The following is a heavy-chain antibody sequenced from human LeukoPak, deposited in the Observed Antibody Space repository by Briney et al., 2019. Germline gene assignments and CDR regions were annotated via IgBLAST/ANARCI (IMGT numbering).Heavy chain of an antibody. J-gene: IGHJ6*03. Sequence: GGSLRLSCVASGFTFGDYPMHWVRQVPGKGLEWVSGINWNGGSIGYADSVKGRFTISRDNAKNSLYVQMNSLRAEDTALYYCAKDGRFSGSPYFYYMDVWGKGTTITVS. CDR2: INWNGGSI. D-gene: IGHD1-26*01. V-gene: IGHV3-9*01. CDR1: GFTFGDYP. CDR3: AKDGRFSGSPYFYYMDV.